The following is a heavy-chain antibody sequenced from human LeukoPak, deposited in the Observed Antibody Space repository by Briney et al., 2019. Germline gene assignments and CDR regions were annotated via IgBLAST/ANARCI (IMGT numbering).Heavy chain of an antibody. CDR3: ARDSSGYYLTFLDY. CDR2: ISYDGSNK. Sequence: GGSLRLSCAASGFTFSSYAMHWVRQAPGKGLEWVAVISYDGSNKYYADSVKGRFTISRDNSKNTLYLQMNSLRAEDTAVYYCARDSSGYYLTFLDYWGQGTLVTVSS. D-gene: IGHD3-22*01. J-gene: IGHJ4*02. V-gene: IGHV3-30*04. CDR1: GFTFSSYA.